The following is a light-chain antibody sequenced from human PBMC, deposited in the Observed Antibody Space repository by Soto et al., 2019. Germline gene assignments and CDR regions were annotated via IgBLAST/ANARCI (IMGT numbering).Light chain of an antibody. CDR3: QQYNTWPRT. Sequence: DIVMTQSPATLSVSPGERATLSCRASQSVSSNLAWYQHNPGQAPRLLINGASTRAIGIPARFSGSGSGTEFTLTISSLQSEDSAVYYCQQYNTWPRTFGQGTKVEIK. CDR2: GAS. J-gene: IGKJ1*01. V-gene: IGKV3-15*01. CDR1: QSVSSN.